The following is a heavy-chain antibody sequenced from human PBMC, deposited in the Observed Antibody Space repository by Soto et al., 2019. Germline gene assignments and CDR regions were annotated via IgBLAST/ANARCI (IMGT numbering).Heavy chain of an antibody. D-gene: IGHD3-22*01. V-gene: IGHV1-2*02. CDR1: GYTFTGYY. CDR3: ARGGKYYYDSSGSHSAFDI. Sequence: GASVKVSCKASGYTFTGYYMHWVRQAPGQGLEWMGWINPNSGGTNYAQKFQGRVTMTRDTSISTAYMELSRLRSDDTAVYYCARGGKYYYDSSGSHSAFDIWGQGTMVTVSS. CDR2: INPNSGGT. J-gene: IGHJ3*02.